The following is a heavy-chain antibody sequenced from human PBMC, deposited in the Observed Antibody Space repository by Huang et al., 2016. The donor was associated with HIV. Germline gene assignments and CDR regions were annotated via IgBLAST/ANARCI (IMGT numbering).Heavy chain of an antibody. V-gene: IGHV4-39*01. Sequence: QLQLQESGPGQVKPSETLSLTCTVSGDFISSTNYYWGWIRQSPGKGLEWVGGVYQGGSTNYDPSLKSRVTLSVDTSRNQFSLRLNSVTAADTAVYYCASQHIGAAATWFWGRGTQVAVSS. CDR1: GDFISSTNYY. J-gene: IGHJ4*02. D-gene: IGHD6-13*01. CDR2: VYQGGST. CDR3: ASQHIGAAATWF.